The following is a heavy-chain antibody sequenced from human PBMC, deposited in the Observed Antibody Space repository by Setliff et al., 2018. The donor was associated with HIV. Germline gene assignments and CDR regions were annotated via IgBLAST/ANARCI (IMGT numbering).Heavy chain of an antibody. D-gene: IGHD3-16*01. CDR2: ISYDGSNK. Sequence: PGGSLRLSCAASGFTFSSYGMHWVRQAPGKGLEWVAVISYDGSNKYYADSVKGRFTISRDNSKNTLYLQVNSLRAEDTAIYYCAKPCYDYVWRPGTIRTGGWFDPWGQGTLVTVSS. J-gene: IGHJ5*02. V-gene: IGHV3-30*18. CDR1: GFTFSSYG. CDR3: AKPCYDYVWRPGTIRTGGWFDP.